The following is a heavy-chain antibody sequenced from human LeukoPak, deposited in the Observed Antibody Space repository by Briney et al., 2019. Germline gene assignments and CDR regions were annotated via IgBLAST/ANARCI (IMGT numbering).Heavy chain of an antibody. Sequence: GGSLRLSCAASRFTFSDFSTNWVRQAPGQGLEWVSSISSSGSTMYYADSVKGRFTISRDNAKNSLYLQMSGLRVEDTAVYYCARRGYSSILRDYWGQGTLVTVSS. CDR2: ISSSGSTM. J-gene: IGHJ4*02. CDR1: RFTFSDFS. CDR3: ARRGYSSILRDY. D-gene: IGHD6-13*01. V-gene: IGHV3-48*01.